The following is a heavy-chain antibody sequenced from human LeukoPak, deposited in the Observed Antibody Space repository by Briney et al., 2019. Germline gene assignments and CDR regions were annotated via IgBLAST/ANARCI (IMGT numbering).Heavy chain of an antibody. CDR2: IYYSGST. Sequence: SETLSLTCTVSGGSISSYYWSWIRQPPGKGLEWIGYIYYSGSTNYNPSLKSRVTISVDTSKNQFSLKLSSVTAADTAVYYCARMRGYCSITSCRNWFDPWGQGTLVTVSS. V-gene: IGHV4-59*01. J-gene: IGHJ5*02. CDR1: GGSISSYY. D-gene: IGHD2-2*01. CDR3: ARMRGYCSITSCRNWFDP.